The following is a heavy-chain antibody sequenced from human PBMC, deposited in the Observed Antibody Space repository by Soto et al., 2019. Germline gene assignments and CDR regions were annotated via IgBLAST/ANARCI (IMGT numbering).Heavy chain of an antibody. J-gene: IGHJ5*02. Sequence: QVQLVQSGPEVKEPGSSVKVSCKTSGGTFSSYSLNWVRQAPGQGLEWMGVITPLYGTKNYAQRFRGRVTFAADESTSTVVMALTRATSDDTAVYFCARGGTLKPFDPWGQGTLVTVSS. CDR1: GGTFSSYS. D-gene: IGHD3-16*01. CDR3: ARGGTLKPFDP. V-gene: IGHV1-69*12. CDR2: ITPLYGTK.